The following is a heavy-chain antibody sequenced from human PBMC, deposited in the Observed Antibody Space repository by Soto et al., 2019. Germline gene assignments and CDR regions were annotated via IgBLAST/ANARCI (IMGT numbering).Heavy chain of an antibody. CDR2: ISGSGGST. D-gene: IGHD3-10*01. Sequence: EVQLLESGGGLVQPGGSLRLSCAASGFTFSSYAMRWVRQAPGKGLEWVSAISGSGGSTYYADSVKGRFTISRDNSKNTLYLQMNSLRAEDTAVYYCAKVPSGGRGEWYFDLWGRGTLVTVSS. CDR3: AKVPSGGRGEWYFDL. V-gene: IGHV3-23*01. J-gene: IGHJ2*01. CDR1: GFTFSSYA.